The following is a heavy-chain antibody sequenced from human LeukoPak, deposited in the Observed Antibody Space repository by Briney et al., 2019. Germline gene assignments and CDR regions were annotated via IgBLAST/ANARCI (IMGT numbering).Heavy chain of an antibody. J-gene: IGHJ4*02. CDR1: GGTFSSYA. CDR3: ARDPSSSSWFDY. V-gene: IGHV1-18*01. CDR2: ISAYNGNT. Sequence: ASVKVSCKASGGTFSSYAISWVRQAPGQGLEWMGWISAYNGNTNYAQKLQGRVTMTTDTSTSTAYMELRSLRSDDTAVYYCARDPSSSSWFDYWGQGTLVTVSS. D-gene: IGHD6-13*01.